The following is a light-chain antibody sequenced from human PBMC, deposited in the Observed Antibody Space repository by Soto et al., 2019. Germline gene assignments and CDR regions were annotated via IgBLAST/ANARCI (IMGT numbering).Light chain of an antibody. CDR1: QSVSSN. J-gene: IGKJ1*01. V-gene: IGKV3D-15*01. CDR2: RAS. Sequence: EIVVTQSPATLSVSPGERVTLSCRASQSVSSNLAWYQQKPGQAPRLLIHRASTRATGVPDRFSGSGSGAEFTLTISSLQSEDFAVYYCQQYGEWPPTFGQGTKVEIK. CDR3: QQYGEWPPT.